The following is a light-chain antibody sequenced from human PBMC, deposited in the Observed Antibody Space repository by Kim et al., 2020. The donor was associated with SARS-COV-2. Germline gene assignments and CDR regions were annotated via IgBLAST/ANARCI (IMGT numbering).Light chain of an antibody. Sequence: EIVLTQSPGTLSLSPGERATLSCRASQSVSSTYLTWYQQKPGQAPRVLIYGASNRATGIPDRFSGGGSGTDFTFTISRLEPEDFAVYYCQHYGSSPPITFGQGTRLEIK. CDR2: GAS. J-gene: IGKJ5*01. V-gene: IGKV3-20*01. CDR1: QSVSSTY. CDR3: QHYGSSPPIT.